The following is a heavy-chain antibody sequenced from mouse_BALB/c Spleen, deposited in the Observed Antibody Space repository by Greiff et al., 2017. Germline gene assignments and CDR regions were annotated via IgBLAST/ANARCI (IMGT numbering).Heavy chain of an antibody. CDR3: ARGTAPRAMDY. Sequence: EVKLVESGGGLVKPGGSLKLSCAASGFTFSSYAMSWVRQTPEKRLEWVASISSGGSTYYPDSVKGRFTISRDNARNILYLQMSSLRSEDTAMYYCARGTAPRAMDYWGQGTSVTVSS. J-gene: IGHJ4*01. D-gene: IGHD4-1*01. CDR2: ISSGGST. V-gene: IGHV5-6-5*01. CDR1: GFTFSSYA.